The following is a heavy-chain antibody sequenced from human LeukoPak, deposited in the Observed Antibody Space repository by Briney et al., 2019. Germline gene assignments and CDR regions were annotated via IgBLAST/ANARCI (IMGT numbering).Heavy chain of an antibody. J-gene: IGHJ5*02. V-gene: IGHV3-30*03. CDR2: ISYHGRDR. Sequence: PGGSLRLSCAASGFTFSIYWMSWVRQAPGKGLEWVAVISYHGRDRYYADSVKGRFTISRDNYKNTLYLQMDSLGADDTAVYYCARDFHDSSGYGQHCDLWGQGTLVTVSS. D-gene: IGHD3-22*01. CDR1: GFTFSIYW. CDR3: ARDFHDSSGYGQHCDL.